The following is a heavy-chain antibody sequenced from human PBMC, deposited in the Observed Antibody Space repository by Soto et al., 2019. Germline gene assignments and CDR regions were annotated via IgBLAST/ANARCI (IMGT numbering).Heavy chain of an antibody. CDR1: GFTFSSYA. CDR3: AKASVRGPTVYYYYYGMDV. V-gene: IGHV3-23*01. J-gene: IGHJ6*02. D-gene: IGHD3-10*01. Sequence: GGSLRLSCAASGFTFSSYAMSWVRQAPGKGLEWVSAISGSGGSTYYADSVKGRFTISRDNSKNTLYLQMNSLRAEDTAVYYCAKASVRGPTVYYYYYGMDVWGQGTTVTVSS. CDR2: ISGSGGST.